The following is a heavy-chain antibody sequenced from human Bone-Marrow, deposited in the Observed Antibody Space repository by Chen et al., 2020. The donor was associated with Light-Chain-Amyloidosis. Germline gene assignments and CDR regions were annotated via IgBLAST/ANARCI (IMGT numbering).Heavy chain of an antibody. J-gene: IGHJ6*02. CDR1: GFSFSSYG. Sequence: QVQLVESGGTVVQPGKSLRLSCAASGFSFSSYGIHWVRQTPGKGLEWVAIISYDGSVKFYAESVKGRFTISRDNSKNTLYLQMNSLRAEDTAVYYCARGSWSIYYHGMDVWGQGTTVTVSS. CDR2: ISYDGSVK. CDR3: ARGSWSIYYHGMDV. D-gene: IGHD6-13*01. V-gene: IGHV3-30*03.